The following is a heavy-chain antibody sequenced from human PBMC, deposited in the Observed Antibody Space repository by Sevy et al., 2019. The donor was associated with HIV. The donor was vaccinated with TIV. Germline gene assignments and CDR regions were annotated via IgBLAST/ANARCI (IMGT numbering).Heavy chain of an antibody. Sequence: GGSLRLSCVASGFTFNKAWMSWVRQAPGKGLEWVGRIKSKTDGATSDLAAPVKGRIIISRDDSKNTLYLQISNLKIEDTGVYFCAAGVGASDFDYWGQGTLVTVSS. CDR2: IKSKTDGATS. CDR3: AAGVGASDFDY. V-gene: IGHV3-15*01. CDR1: GFTFNKAW. J-gene: IGHJ4*02. D-gene: IGHD1-26*01.